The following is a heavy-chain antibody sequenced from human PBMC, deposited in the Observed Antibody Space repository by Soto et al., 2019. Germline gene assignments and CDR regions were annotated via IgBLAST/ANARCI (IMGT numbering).Heavy chain of an antibody. Sequence: PSETLSLTCSVSGGSISGYYWSWIRQAPGKGLEWIGYVYDTGSTSYNPSLQSRVTISVDTSKKQFSLSLRLVTAADTAVYFCARSIAVPSSHIDHSGHGTRVTVSS. V-gene: IGHV4-59*01. CDR3: ARSIAVPSSHIDH. CDR2: VYDTGST. CDR1: GGSISGYY. D-gene: IGHD6-6*01. J-gene: IGHJ4*01.